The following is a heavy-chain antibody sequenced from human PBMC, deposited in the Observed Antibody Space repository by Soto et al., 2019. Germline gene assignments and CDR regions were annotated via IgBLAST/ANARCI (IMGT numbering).Heavy chain of an antibody. V-gene: IGHV3-30*18. CDR3: AKDYDGCSGGSCYGWGWFDV. J-gene: IGHJ5*02. CDR1: GFTFSSYG. D-gene: IGHD2-15*01. Sequence: QVQLVESGGGVVQPGRSLRLSCAASGFTFSSYGMHWVRQAPGKGLEWVAVISYDGSNKYYADSVKGRFTISRDNSKNTLYLQMNSLRAEDTAVYYCAKDYDGCSGGSCYGWGWFDVWGQGTLVTVSS. CDR2: ISYDGSNK.